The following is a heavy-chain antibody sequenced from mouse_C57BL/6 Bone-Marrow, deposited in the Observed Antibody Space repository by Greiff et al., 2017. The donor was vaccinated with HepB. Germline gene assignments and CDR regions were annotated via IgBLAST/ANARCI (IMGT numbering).Heavy chain of an antibody. CDR2: IDPSDSYT. D-gene: IGHD1-1*01. V-gene: IGHV1-69*01. CDR3: ARYYYGSSYVWYFDV. J-gene: IGHJ1*03. Sequence: QVQLQQPGAELVMPGASVKLSCKASGYTFTSYCMHWVKQRPGQGLEWIGEIDPSDSYTNYNQKFKGKSTLTVDKSSSTAYMQLSSLTSEDSAVYYCARYYYGSSYVWYFDVWGTGTTVTVSS. CDR1: GYTFTSYC.